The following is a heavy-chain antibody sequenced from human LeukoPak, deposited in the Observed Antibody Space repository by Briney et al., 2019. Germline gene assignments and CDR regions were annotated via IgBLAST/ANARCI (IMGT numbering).Heavy chain of an antibody. CDR1: GGSISSYY. V-gene: IGHV4-59*01. CDR3: ARARSGYLYVFDY. D-gene: IGHD3-3*01. J-gene: IGHJ4*02. Sequence: PSETLSLTCTVSGGSISSYYWSWIRQPPGKGLEWIGYIYYSGSTNYNPSLKSRVTISVDTSKNQFSLKLSSVTAADTAVYYCARARSGYLYVFDYWGRGTLVTVSS. CDR2: IYYSGST.